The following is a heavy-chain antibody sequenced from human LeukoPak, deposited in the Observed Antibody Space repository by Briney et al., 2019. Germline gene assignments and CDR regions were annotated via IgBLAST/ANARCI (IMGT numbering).Heavy chain of an antibody. CDR1: GSTFTNYW. CDR2: INHDASEK. D-gene: IGHD6-6*01. V-gene: IGHV3-7*01. Sequence: GGSLRLSCTASGSTFTNYWMIWVRQAPGKGLEWVANINHDASEKYYVGSVEGRFNISRDNAKNSLLLQVNSLRAEDTGVYYCATSSYSSSSSWGQGTLVTVSS. J-gene: IGHJ5*02. CDR3: ATSSYSSSSS.